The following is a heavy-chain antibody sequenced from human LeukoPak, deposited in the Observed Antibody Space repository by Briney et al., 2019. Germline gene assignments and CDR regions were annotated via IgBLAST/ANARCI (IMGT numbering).Heavy chain of an antibody. CDR1: GDTFFSNRAA. CDR3: AREVAGTYAFDI. J-gene: IGHJ3*02. V-gene: IGHV6-1*01. CDR2: TYYRSKWYN. D-gene: IGHD2-15*01. Sequence: SQTLSLTYALAGDTFFSNRAAWNWIRRSPSQGLEWLVRTYYRSKWYNDYAVSVKSRVTINPDTSTNQFSLQLTSVTPEDTAVYYCAREVAGTYAFDIWGQGTMVTVSS.